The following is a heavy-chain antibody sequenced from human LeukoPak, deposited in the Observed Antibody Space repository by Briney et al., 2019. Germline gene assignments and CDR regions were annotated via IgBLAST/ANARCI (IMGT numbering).Heavy chain of an antibody. CDR3: AKGPFQTYCSGGSCYVFFDY. J-gene: IGHJ4*02. D-gene: IGHD2-15*01. V-gene: IGHV3-23*01. Sequence: GGSLRLSCAASGFTFSSYAMTWVRQAPGKGLEWVSAISGGGDSTYYADSVKGRFTISRDNSKNTLYLQMNSLRAEDTAVYYCAKGPFQTYCSGGSCYVFFDYWGQGKLVTVSS. CDR1: GFTFSSYA. CDR2: ISGGGDST.